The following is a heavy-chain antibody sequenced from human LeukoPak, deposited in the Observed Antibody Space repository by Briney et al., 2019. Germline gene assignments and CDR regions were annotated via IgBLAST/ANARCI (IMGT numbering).Heavy chain of an antibody. V-gene: IGHV3-7*03. CDR1: GFTFSTSW. Sequence: RGGSLRLSCAASGFTFSTSWMSWVRQVPGKGLEWVANIKKDGSESYYVDSVKGRFTISRDNAKNSLYLQMNSLRAEDTAMYYCARGRYSGTTYYFDYWGQGTLVTVSS. D-gene: IGHD5-12*01. J-gene: IGHJ4*02. CDR3: ARGRYSGTTYYFDY. CDR2: IKKDGSES.